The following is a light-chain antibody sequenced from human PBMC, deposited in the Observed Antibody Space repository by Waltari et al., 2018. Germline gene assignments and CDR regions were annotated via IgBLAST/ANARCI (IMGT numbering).Light chain of an antibody. J-gene: IGKJ5*01. CDR1: QSVSSY. Sequence: EIVLPQSPATLSLSPGERATISCRASQSVSSYLVWYQQKPGQTPRLLIYGASNRATGIPARFSGSGSGTDFTLTISSLESEDFAVYYCHQRSNWPITFGQGTRLEIK. CDR3: HQRSNWPIT. V-gene: IGKV3-11*01. CDR2: GAS.